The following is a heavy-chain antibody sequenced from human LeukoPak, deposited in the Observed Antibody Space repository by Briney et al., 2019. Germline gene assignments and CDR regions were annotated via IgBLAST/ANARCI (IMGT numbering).Heavy chain of an antibody. CDR1: GFTFTSSA. CDR3: ATGTHSSGWPYFDY. D-gene: IGHD6-25*01. V-gene: IGHV1-58*02. J-gene: IGHJ4*02. CDR2: IVVASANT. Sequence: ASVKVSCKASGFTFTSSAMQWVRQARGQRLEWIGWIVVASANTNYAQRFQERVTITRDMSTSTAYKELSSLTSEDTAVYYCATGTHSSGWPYFDYWGQGTLVTVSS.